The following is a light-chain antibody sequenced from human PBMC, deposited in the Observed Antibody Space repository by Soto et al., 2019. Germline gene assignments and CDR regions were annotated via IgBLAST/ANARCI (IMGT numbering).Light chain of an antibody. CDR3: SSYTSSSTRV. V-gene: IGLV2-14*01. Sequence: QSVLTQPDSVSGSPGQSITISCTGTSSDVGGYNYVSWYQQHLGKAPKLMIYEVSNRPSGVSNRFSGSKSGNTASLTISGLQAEDEADYYCSSYTSSSTRVFGTGTKLTVL. CDR1: SSDVGGYNY. CDR2: EVS. J-gene: IGLJ1*01.